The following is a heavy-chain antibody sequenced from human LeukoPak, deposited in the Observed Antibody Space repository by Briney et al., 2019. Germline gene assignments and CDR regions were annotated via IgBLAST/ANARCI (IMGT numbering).Heavy chain of an antibody. Sequence: ASVKVSCKASGYTFTSYAMNWVRRAPGQGLEWMGWINTNTGNPTYAQGFTGRFVFSLDTSVSTAYLQINSLKAEDTAVYYCARDRISGSYYPLLTDYWGQGTLVTVSS. CDR3: ARDRISGSYYPLLTDY. CDR2: INTNTGNP. J-gene: IGHJ4*02. V-gene: IGHV7-4-1*02. CDR1: GYTFTSYA. D-gene: IGHD3-10*01.